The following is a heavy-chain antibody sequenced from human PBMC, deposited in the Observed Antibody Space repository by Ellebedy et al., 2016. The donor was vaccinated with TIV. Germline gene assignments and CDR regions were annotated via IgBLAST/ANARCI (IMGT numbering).Heavy chain of an antibody. CDR3: ARIDYGDYGGDY. J-gene: IGHJ4*02. D-gene: IGHD4-17*01. CDR1: GGSFSGYY. V-gene: IGHV4-34*01. Sequence: SETLSLXXAVYGGSFSGYYWSWIRQPPGKGLEWIGEINHSGSTNYNPSLKSRVTISVDTSKNQFSLKLSSVTAADTAVYYCARIDYGDYGGDYWGQGTLVTVSS. CDR2: INHSGST.